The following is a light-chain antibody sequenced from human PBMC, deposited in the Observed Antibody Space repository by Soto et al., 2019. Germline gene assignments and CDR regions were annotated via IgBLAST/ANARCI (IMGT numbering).Light chain of an antibody. CDR1: QSVSNNY. J-gene: IGKJ2*01. V-gene: IGKV3-20*01. Sequence: EIVLTQYPGTLSLSPGERAALSCRASQSVSNNYLAWYLQKPGQAPRLLIYGASSRATGIPARFSGSGSGTDFTLTISRLEPEDFAVYYCQQYGNSPYTFGQGTKLEIK. CDR3: QQYGNSPYT. CDR2: GAS.